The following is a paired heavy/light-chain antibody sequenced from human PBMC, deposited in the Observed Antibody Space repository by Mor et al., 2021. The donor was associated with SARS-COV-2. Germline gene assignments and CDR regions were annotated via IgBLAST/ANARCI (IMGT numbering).Heavy chain of an antibody. CDR1: GFTFSSYG. D-gene: IGHD3-3*01. Sequence: QVQLVESGGGVVQPGRSLRLSCAASGFTFSSYGMHWVRQAPGKGLEWVAVISYDGSNKYYADSVKGRFTISRDNSKNTLYLQMNSLRAEDTAVYYCAKDDPREYYDFWSGYLDYYYGMDVWGQGTTVTVSS. V-gene: IGHV3-30*18. CDR2: ISYDGSNK. CDR3: AKDDPREYYDFWSGYLDYYYGMDV. J-gene: IGHJ6*02.
Light chain of an antibody. Sequence: QSALTQPASVSGSPGQSITISCTGTSSDVGSYNLVSWYQQHPGKAPKLMIYEVSKRPSGVSNRFSGSKSGNTASLTISGLQAEDEADYYCCSYAGSSTFVVFGTGTKVTVL. CDR2: EVS. J-gene: IGLJ1*01. CDR1: SSDVGSYNL. CDR3: CSYAGSSTFVV. V-gene: IGLV2-23*02.